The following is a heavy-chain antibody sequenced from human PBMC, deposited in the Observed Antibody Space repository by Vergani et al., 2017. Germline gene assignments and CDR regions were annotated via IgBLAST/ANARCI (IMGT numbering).Heavy chain of an antibody. J-gene: IGHJ5*02. Sequence: QVQLVQSGAEVKKPGASVKVSCKASGYTFTGYYMHWVRQAPGQGLEWMGWINPNSGGTNYAQKFQGRVTMTRDTSISTAYMELSRLRSDDAAVYYCARPPIEAAGDNWFDPWGQGTLVTVSS. CDR1: GYTFTGYY. V-gene: IGHV1-2*02. CDR3: ARPPIEAAGDNWFDP. CDR2: INPNSGGT. D-gene: IGHD6-13*01.